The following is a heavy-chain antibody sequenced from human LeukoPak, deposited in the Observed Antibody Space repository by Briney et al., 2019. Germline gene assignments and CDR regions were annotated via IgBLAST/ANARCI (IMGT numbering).Heavy chain of an antibody. V-gene: IGHV3-48*02. CDR3: ARVGCGPPFEY. Sequence: AGGSLRLSCAASGFTFSSYSMNWVRQAPGKGLEWVSYISSSSGTIYYADSVKGRFTISRDNAKNSLYLQMSSLRDEDTAVYYCARVGCGPPFEYWGQGTLVTVSS. D-gene: IGHD2-21*01. CDR2: ISSSSGTI. J-gene: IGHJ4*02. CDR1: GFTFSSYS.